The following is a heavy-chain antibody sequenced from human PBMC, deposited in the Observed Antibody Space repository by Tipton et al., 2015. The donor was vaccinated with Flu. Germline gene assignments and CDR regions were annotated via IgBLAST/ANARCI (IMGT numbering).Heavy chain of an antibody. V-gene: IGHV3-23*01. CDR3: AKDLTTFRYCSSTSCGYFDY. Sequence: SLRLSCAASGFTFSSYAMSWVRQAPGKGLEWVSAISGSGGSTYYADSVKGRFTISRDNSKNTLYLQMNSLRAEDTAVYYCAKDLTTFRYCSSTSCGYFDYWGQGTLVTVSS. CDR2: ISGSGGST. D-gene: IGHD2-2*01. CDR1: GFTFSSYA. J-gene: IGHJ4*02.